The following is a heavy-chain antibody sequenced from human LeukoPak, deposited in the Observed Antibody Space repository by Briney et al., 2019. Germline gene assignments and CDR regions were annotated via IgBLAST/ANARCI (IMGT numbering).Heavy chain of an antibody. CDR2: ISGSGGST. D-gene: IGHD3-9*01. V-gene: IGHV3-23*01. J-gene: IGHJ4*02. CDR1: GFTXXSYA. Sequence: GGSLRLSCAASGFTXXSYAMSWVRQAPGKGLEWVSAISGSGGSTYYADSVKGRFTISRDNSKNTLYLQMNSLRAEDTAVYYCAKDRAYYDILTGYYKSLDYWGQGTPVTVSS. CDR3: AKDRAYYDILTGYYKSLDY.